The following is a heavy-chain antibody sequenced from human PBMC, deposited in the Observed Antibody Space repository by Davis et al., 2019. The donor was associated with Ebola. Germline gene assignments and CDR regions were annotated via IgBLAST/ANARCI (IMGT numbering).Heavy chain of an antibody. CDR2: ISGSVGST. J-gene: IGHJ6*02. D-gene: IGHD3-10*01. CDR1: GFTFSSYA. V-gene: IGHV3-23*01. Sequence: GESLNISCAASGFTFSSYAMSWVRQTPGKGLEWVSAISGSVGSTYYADSVKGRFTLSRDNSKNTLYLQMNSLRDEDTAVYYCAKGKRVHYYYDGMDVWGQGTTVTVSS. CDR3: AKGKRVHYYYDGMDV.